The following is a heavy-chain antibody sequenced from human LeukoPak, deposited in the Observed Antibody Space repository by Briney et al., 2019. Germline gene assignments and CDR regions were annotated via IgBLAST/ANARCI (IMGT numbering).Heavy chain of an antibody. D-gene: IGHD3-10*01. CDR2: IYHSGST. CDR3: ARDGYGGVDY. Sequence: SETLSLTCTVSGDSISTDYWSWIRQSPGKGLEWIGYIYHSGSTKYNPSLKSRVTISVDTSKKQFSLKLSSVTAADTAAYYCARDGYGGVDYWGQGTLVTVSS. CDR1: GDSISTDY. V-gene: IGHV4-59*01. J-gene: IGHJ4*02.